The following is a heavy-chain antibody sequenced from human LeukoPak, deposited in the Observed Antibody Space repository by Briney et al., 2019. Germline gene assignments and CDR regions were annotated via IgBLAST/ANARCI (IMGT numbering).Heavy chain of an antibody. Sequence: ASVKVSCKASGYTFTGYYMHWVRQAPGQGLEWMGWINPNSGGTNYAQKFQGWVTMTRDTSISTAYMELSRLRSDDTAVYYCARVSIPYTLYSGYDPWGQGTLVTASS. V-gene: IGHV1-2*04. CDR3: ARVSIPYTLYSGYDP. J-gene: IGHJ5*02. CDR1: GYTFTGYY. D-gene: IGHD5-12*01. CDR2: INPNSGGT.